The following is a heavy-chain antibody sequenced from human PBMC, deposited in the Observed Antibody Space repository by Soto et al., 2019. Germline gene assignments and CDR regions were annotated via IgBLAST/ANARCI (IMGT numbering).Heavy chain of an antibody. CDR3: ARQGGTGWQTCYAMDV. D-gene: IGHD6-19*01. CDR2: IYPDDSDT. V-gene: IGHV5-51*01. CDR1: GYSFTNYW. Sequence: PGESLKISCKGSGYSFTNYWIAWVRQRPGKGLEWMGIIYPDDSDTRYSPSFQGQVTISVDKSISTAYLQWSSLKASDIAMYYCARQGGTGWQTCYAMDVWGQGTTVTVSS. J-gene: IGHJ6*01.